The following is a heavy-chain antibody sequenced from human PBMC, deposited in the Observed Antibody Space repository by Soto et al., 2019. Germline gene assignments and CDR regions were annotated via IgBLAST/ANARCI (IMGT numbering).Heavy chain of an antibody. CDR1: GRSFRGYY. V-gene: IGHV4-34*01. CDR2: LNHSGST. D-gene: IGHD6-6*01. CDR3: ARGRSIAARPYDFDY. J-gene: IGHJ4*02. Sequence: PSETLSLTCAVYGRSFRGYYWSWIRQPPGKGLEWIGELNHSGSTTYNPSLKSRVTISVDTSKNQFSLKLSSVTAADTAVYYCARGRSIAARPYDFDYWGQGTRVTVSS.